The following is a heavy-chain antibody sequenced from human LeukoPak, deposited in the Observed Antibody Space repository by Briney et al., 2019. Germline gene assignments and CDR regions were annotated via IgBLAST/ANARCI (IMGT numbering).Heavy chain of an antibody. V-gene: IGHV1-69*13. CDR2: ITPMFGTA. D-gene: IGHD3-22*01. J-gene: IGHJ4*02. Sequence: SVKVSCKASGGTFSRYAISWVRQAPGQGLEWMGGITPMFGTANYAQKFQGRVTSADESTRTAYMGLKSLKFEDTAVYYCARDAAIHDSGAYYYLWWGQGTLVTVSS. CDR1: GGTFSRYA. CDR3: ARDAAIHDSGAYYYLW.